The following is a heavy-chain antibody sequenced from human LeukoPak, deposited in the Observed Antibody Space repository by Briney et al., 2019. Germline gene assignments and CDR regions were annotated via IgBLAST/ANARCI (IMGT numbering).Heavy chain of an antibody. CDR3: ARCYGGGHFDY. Sequence: SETLSLTCAVYGGSFSGYYWSWIRQPPGKGLEWIGYIYYSGSTYYNPSLKSRVTISVDTSKNQFSLKLSSVTAADTAVYYCARCYGGGHFDYWGQGTLVTVSS. CDR2: IYYSGST. CDR1: GGSFSGYY. D-gene: IGHD2-2*01. V-gene: IGHV4-59*06. J-gene: IGHJ4*02.